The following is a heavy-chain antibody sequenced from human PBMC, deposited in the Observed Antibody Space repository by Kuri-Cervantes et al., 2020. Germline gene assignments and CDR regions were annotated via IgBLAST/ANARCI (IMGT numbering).Heavy chain of an antibody. J-gene: IGHJ4*01. D-gene: IGHD6-13*01. CDR2: IFGGGRT. V-gene: IGHV3-53*01. Sequence: GGSLRLSCAASEFTVNSSYMSWVRQAPGKGLEWVSVIFGGGRTHYADSVKGRFTISRDHPKHTLHLQMNSLRVEDTAVYYCAKLGLGYWGHGTLVTVSS. CDR1: EFTVNSSY. CDR3: AKLGLGY.